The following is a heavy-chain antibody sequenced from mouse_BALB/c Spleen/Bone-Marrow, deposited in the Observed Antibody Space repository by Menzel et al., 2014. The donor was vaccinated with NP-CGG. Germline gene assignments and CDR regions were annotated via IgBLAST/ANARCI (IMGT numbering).Heavy chain of an antibody. CDR3: ASFYGRFAY. CDR1: GYTFSSYW. Sequence: VQRVESGAELMKPGASVKISCKATGYTFSSYWIEWVKQRPGHGLEWIGGILPGSGSTNYNEKFKGKATFTADTSSNTAYMQLSSLTSEDSAVYYCASFYGRFAYWGQGTLVTVSA. D-gene: IGHD1-1*02. CDR2: ILPGSGST. V-gene: IGHV1-9*01. J-gene: IGHJ3*01.